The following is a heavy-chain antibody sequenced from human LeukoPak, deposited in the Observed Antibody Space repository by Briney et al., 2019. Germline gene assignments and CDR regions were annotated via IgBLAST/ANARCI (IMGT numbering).Heavy chain of an antibody. V-gene: IGHV4-30-2*01. D-gene: IGHD3-22*01. J-gene: IGHJ4*02. CDR1: GGSISSGGYS. CDR3: ATHYDSSGSPFDY. CDR2: IYHSGST. Sequence: SETLSLTCAVSGGSISSGGYSWSWIRQPPGKGLEWIGYIYHSGSTYYNPSLKSRVTISVDRSKNQFSLKLSSVTAADTAVYYCATHYDSSGSPFDYWGQGTLVTVSS.